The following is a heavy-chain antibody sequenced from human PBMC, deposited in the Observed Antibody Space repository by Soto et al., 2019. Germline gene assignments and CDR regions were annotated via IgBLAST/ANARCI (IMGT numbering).Heavy chain of an antibody. Sequence: GALRLFSEAAGVTFGRRAMTWVRQAPGGGLEWVSTITDTGGDAKYADSVRGRFTISRDNSKNTLHLQMSSLRAEDSAVYYCARGSTDSYPGSRIFDFWGRGTLVTVSS. CDR2: ITDTGGDA. V-gene: IGHV3-23*01. CDR3: ARGSTDSYPGSRIFDF. D-gene: IGHD3-10*01. CDR1: GVTFGRRA. J-gene: IGHJ4*02.